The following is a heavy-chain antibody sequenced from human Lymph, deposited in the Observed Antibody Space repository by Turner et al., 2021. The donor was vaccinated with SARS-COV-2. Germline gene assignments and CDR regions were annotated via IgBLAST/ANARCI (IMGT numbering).Heavy chain of an antibody. CDR3: ARDLGPLAFDI. Sequence: EGELGESGGGLVQPGGSLRLSVAASWFTVRSNYMSWVRQAPGKGLEWVSVIYIGGTTYYADSVKGRFTIARDNSKNTLYLQMNSLRAEDTAEYYGARDLGPLAFDIWGQGTMVTVSS. CDR2: IYIGGTT. J-gene: IGHJ3*02. CDR1: WFTVRSNY. V-gene: IGHV3-53*01.